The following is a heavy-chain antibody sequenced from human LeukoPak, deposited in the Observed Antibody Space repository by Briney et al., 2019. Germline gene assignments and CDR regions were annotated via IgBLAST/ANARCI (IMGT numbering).Heavy chain of an antibody. CDR1: GFTFGDYA. Sequence: GGSLRLSCTASGFTFGDYAMSWFRQAPGKGLEWVGFIRSKAYGGTTEYAASVKGRFTISRDDSKSIAYLQMNSLKTEDTAVYYCTRDRKTDYGDYGAIVYWGQGTLVTVSS. CDR2: IRSKAYGGTT. J-gene: IGHJ4*02. D-gene: IGHD4-17*01. CDR3: TRDRKTDYGDYGAIVY. V-gene: IGHV3-49*03.